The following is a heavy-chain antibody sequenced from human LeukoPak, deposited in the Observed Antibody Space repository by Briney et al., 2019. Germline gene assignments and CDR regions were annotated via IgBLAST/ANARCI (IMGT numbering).Heavy chain of an antibody. CDR2: IYHSGST. J-gene: IGHJ6*03. CDR3: ARLGYCSSTSCFGFGLYYYYYYMDV. V-gene: IGHV4-38-2*01. Sequence: PSETLSLTCAVSDYSISSGYYWGWIRQPPGKGLEWIGSIYHSGSTNYNPSLKSRVTISVDTSKNHFSLKLSSVTAADTAVYYCARLGYCSSTSCFGFGLYYYYYYMDVWGKGTTVTVSS. CDR1: DYSISSGYY. D-gene: IGHD2-2*01.